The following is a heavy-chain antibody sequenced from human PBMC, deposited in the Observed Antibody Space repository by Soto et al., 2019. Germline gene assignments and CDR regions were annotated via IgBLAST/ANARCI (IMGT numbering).Heavy chain of an antibody. Sequence: GGSLRLSCVASTFTFTDYAMSWVRQAPGEGLEWVSGISGSGGTTYYAESVKGRFSISRDNSKNTLYLHLNNLRVEDTAIYYCATISDRGIAAALDSWGQGTLVTVSS. V-gene: IGHV3-23*01. J-gene: IGHJ4*02. CDR3: ATISDRGIAAALDS. D-gene: IGHD6-13*01. CDR2: ISGSGGTT. CDR1: TFTFTDYA.